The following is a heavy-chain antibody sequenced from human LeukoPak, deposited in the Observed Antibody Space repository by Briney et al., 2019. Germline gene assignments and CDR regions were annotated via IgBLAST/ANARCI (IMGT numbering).Heavy chain of an antibody. J-gene: IGHJ4*02. D-gene: IGHD2-2*01. V-gene: IGHV3-9*01. Sequence: GGSLRLSCAASGFTFDDYAMHWVRQAPGKGLEWVSGISWNSGSIYYADSVKGRFTISRDNAKNSLYLQMNSLRAEDTAVYYCARDDYAREDYFDYWGQGTLVTVSS. CDR3: ARDDYAREDYFDY. CDR2: ISWNSGSI. CDR1: GFTFDDYA.